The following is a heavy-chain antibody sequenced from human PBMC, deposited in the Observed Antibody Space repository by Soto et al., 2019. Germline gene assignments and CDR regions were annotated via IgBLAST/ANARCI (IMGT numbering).Heavy chain of an antibody. J-gene: IGHJ3*02. Sequence: SVKVSCKASGCTFSSYAISWVRRAPGQGLEWMGGIIPIFGTANYAQKFQGRVTITADESTSTAYMELSSLRSEDTAVYYCARDGDGDDAFDIWGQGTMVTVSS. CDR3: ARDGDGDDAFDI. CDR1: GCTFSSYA. D-gene: IGHD3-10*01. CDR2: IIPIFGTA. V-gene: IGHV1-69*13.